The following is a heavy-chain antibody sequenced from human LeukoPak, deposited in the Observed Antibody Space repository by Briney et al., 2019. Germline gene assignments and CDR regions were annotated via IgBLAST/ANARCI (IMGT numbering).Heavy chain of an antibody. D-gene: IGHD3-10*01. CDR3: ARENYYGSGSRGKYYFDY. J-gene: IGHJ4*02. Sequence: SQTLSLTCTVSGGSISSGSYYWSWIRQPAGKGLEWIVRIYTSGSTNYNPSLKSRVTISVDTSKNQFSLKLSSVTAADTAVYYCARENYYGSGSRGKYYFDYWGQGTLVTVSS. CDR2: IYTSGST. V-gene: IGHV4-61*02. CDR1: GGSISSGSYY.